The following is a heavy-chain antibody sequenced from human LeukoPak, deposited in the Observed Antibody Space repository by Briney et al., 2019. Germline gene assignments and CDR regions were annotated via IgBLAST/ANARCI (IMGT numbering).Heavy chain of an antibody. J-gene: IGHJ6*02. CDR3: ARPQTLIQNHQYYYYGMDI. V-gene: IGHV1-69*04. Sequence: GASVKVSCKASGGSFTTNGVSWVRQAPGQGLEWMGRIIPTVDKPIYAQNFQGRVTIAADKSTGTAYMELSSLRSEDTAVYYCARPQTLIQNHQYYYYGMDIWGQGTTVTVSS. CDR1: GGSFTTNG. CDR2: IIPTVDKP. D-gene: IGHD1-1*01.